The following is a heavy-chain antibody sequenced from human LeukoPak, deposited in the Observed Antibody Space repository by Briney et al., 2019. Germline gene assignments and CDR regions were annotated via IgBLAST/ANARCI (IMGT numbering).Heavy chain of an antibody. CDR2: IDYRGSA. CDR3: TRDGARGSRGDAFDI. V-gene: IGHV4-4*07. CDR1: GGSISSYY. D-gene: IGHD3-10*01. J-gene: IGHJ3*02. Sequence: SETLSLTCTVSGGSISSYYWSWIRQPAGKGLEWIGRIDYRGSANYNPSLKSRITMSLDTSKNQFSLKLNSLTAADTAVYYCTRDGARGSRGDAFDIWGQGTMVPVSS.